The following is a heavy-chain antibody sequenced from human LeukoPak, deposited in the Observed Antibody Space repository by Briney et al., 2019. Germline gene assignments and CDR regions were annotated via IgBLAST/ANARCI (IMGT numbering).Heavy chain of an antibody. CDR1: GYTFSHYW. D-gene: IGHD3-22*01. CDR2: INSFGTSA. CDR3: ARDSYDSTSYYYVPY. V-gene: IGHV3-74*01. Sequence: GGSLRLSCAASGYTFSHYWMQWVRQAAGKGLVWVSRINSFGTSAIYADSVKGRFTISRDNAKNTLYLEMNSLRVEDTAVYYCARDSYDSTSYYYVPYWGQGTLVTVSS. J-gene: IGHJ1*01.